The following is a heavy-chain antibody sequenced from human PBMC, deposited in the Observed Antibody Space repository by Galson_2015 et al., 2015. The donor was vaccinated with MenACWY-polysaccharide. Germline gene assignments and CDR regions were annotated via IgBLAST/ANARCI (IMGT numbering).Heavy chain of an antibody. J-gene: IGHJ4*02. Sequence: SLRLSCAASGFVFSSSWIHWVRQAPGKGLVWVSRINIDGSVTNYADSVKGRFTISRDNAKNTLYLQMNSLRAEDTALYYCARESHHDSSGYPDYWGQGTLVTVSS. V-gene: IGHV3-74*01. D-gene: IGHD3-22*01. CDR1: GFVFSSSW. CDR2: INIDGSVT. CDR3: ARESHHDSSGYPDY.